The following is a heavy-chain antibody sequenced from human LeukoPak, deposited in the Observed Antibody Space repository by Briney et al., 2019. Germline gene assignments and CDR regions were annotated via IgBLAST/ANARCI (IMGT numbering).Heavy chain of an antibody. CDR2: IYSGGTT. Sequence: GGSLRLSCVASGFTVGASYMSRVRQAPGKGLEWVTAIYSGGTTYYADSVKGRFTISRDNSQNTVYLQMDSLRVEDTAVYFCARQSSATTTFDSWGQGTLVTVSS. CDR1: GFTVGASY. V-gene: IGHV3-66*04. D-gene: IGHD4-17*01. CDR3: ARQSSATTTFDS. J-gene: IGHJ4*02.